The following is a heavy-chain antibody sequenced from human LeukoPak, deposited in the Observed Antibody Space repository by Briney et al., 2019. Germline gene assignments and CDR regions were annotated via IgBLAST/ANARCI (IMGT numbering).Heavy chain of an antibody. CDR3: AAQWLVLGAFDI. CDR1: GFTFSSYS. Sequence: PGGSLRLSCAASGFTFSSYSMNWVRQAPGKGLEWVSAISGSGGSTYYADSVKGRFTISRDNSKNTLYLQMNSLRAEDTAVYYCAAQWLVLGAFDIWGQGTMVTVSS. CDR2: ISGSGGST. D-gene: IGHD6-19*01. V-gene: IGHV3-23*01. J-gene: IGHJ3*02.